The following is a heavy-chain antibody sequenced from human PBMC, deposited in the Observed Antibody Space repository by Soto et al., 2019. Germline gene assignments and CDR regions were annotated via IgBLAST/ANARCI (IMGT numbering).Heavy chain of an antibody. V-gene: IGHV3-9*01. D-gene: IGHD6-19*01. J-gene: IGHJ4*02. Sequence: EVQLVQSGGGLEQPGRSRRLSCAGSGFTFDDYDMHWVRQVPGKGLEWVSGISWNSGRIAYADSVKGRFTISRDNAKNSLYLQMNTLRVADTALYYCAKEIGPNGVAGSGWYGFDYWGQGAQVTVSS. CDR3: AKEIGPNGVAGSGWYGFDY. CDR1: GFTFDDYD. CDR2: ISWNSGRI.